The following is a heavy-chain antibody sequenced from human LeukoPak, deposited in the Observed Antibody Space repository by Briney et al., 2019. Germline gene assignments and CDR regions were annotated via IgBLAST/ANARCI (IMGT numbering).Heavy chain of an antibody. Sequence: SVKVSCKASGGTFSSYAISWVRQAPGQGLEWMGGIIPIFGTANYAQKFQGRVTIAADESTSTAYMELSSLRSEDTAVYYCATMTTVTTFPPHYFDYWGQGTLVTVSS. CDR3: ATMTTVTTFPPHYFDY. V-gene: IGHV1-69*13. CDR2: IIPIFGTA. CDR1: GGTFSSYA. D-gene: IGHD4-17*01. J-gene: IGHJ4*02.